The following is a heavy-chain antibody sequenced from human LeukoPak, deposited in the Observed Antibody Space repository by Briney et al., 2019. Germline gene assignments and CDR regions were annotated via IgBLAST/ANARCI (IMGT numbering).Heavy chain of an antibody. CDR3: ASLKYSSSWYRGGLNYYYYMDV. Sequence: SETLSLTCTVSGGSISSHYWSWIRQPPGKGLEWIGYIYYSGSTNYNPSLKSRVTISVDTSKNQFSLKLSSVTAADTAVYYCASLKYSSSWYRGGLNYYYYMDVWGKGTTVTVSS. CDR2: IYYSGST. J-gene: IGHJ6*03. V-gene: IGHV4-59*11. D-gene: IGHD6-13*01. CDR1: GGSISSHY.